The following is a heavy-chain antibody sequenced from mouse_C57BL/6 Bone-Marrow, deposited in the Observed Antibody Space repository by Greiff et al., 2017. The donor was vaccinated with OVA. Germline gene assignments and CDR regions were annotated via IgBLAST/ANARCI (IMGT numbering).Heavy chain of an antibody. CDR3: TTITTVGDY. J-gene: IGHJ2*01. CDR2: IDPENGDT. CDR1: GFNIKDDY. Sequence: VQLQQSGAELVRPGASVTLSCTASGFNIKDDYMHWVKQRPEQGLEWIGWIDPENGDTDYASKFQGKATIPADTSSNTAYLQLSSLTSEDSAVYYCTTITTVGDYWGQGTTLTVSS. V-gene: IGHV14-4*01. D-gene: IGHD1-1*01.